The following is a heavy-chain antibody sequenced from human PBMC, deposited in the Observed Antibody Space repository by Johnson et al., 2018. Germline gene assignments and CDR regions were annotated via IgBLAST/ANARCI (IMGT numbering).Heavy chain of an antibody. J-gene: IGHJ6*03. CDR3: ARGGAATVRPWDYYYYMDG. Sequence: QVQLQESGPGLVKPSETLSLTCTVSGGSISSYYWSWIRQPPGKGLEWIGYIYNSGSTNSNPSLKSRVTISGDTSKNHFSRKLSSVTAADTAVYYCARGGAATVRPWDYYYYMDGWGKGATVTVS. CDR1: GGSISSYY. D-gene: IGHD4-17*01. CDR2: IYNSGST. V-gene: IGHV4-59*01.